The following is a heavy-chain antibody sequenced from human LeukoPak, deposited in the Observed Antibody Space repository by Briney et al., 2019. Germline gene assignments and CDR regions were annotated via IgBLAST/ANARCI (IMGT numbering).Heavy chain of an antibody. Sequence: PGGSLRLSCAASGFTFSSYAMSWVRQAPGKGLDWVSAISGSGGSTYYADSVKGRFTISRDNSKNTLYLQMNGLRAEDTAVYYCAKDRVVPAAMAIGLLWFGEVAFDIWGQGTMVTVSS. CDR1: GFTFSSYA. D-gene: IGHD3-10*01. V-gene: IGHV3-23*01. J-gene: IGHJ3*02. CDR2: ISGSGGST. CDR3: AKDRVVPAAMAIGLLWFGEVAFDI.